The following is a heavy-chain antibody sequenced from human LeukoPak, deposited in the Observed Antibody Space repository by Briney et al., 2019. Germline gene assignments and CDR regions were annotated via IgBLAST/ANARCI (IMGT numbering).Heavy chain of an antibody. D-gene: IGHD2-15*01. CDR3: ANLLVVNGGDLDY. CDR2: MSVDGSIK. J-gene: IGHJ4*02. V-gene: IGHV3-30*04. Sequence: GGSLRLSCAASGFTFSSYVMHWVRQAPGKGLECVAVMSVDGSIKIYTDSVKGRFTISRDNSKNTLYLQMNSLRAEDTAVYYCANLLVVNGGDLDYWGQGTLVTVSS. CDR1: GFTFSSYV.